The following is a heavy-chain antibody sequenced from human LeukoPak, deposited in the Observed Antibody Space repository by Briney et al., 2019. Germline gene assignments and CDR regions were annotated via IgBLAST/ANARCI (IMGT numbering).Heavy chain of an antibody. V-gene: IGHV4-31*03. Sequence: SETLSLTCTVSGGSISSGGYYWSWIRQHPGKGLEWLGYIYYSGSTYYNPSLKSRVTISVDTSKNQFSLKLSSVTAADTAVYYCARGSRYYYDSSGQVGTFDYWGQGTLVTVSS. CDR2: IYYSGST. CDR1: GGSISSGGYY. J-gene: IGHJ4*02. D-gene: IGHD3-22*01. CDR3: ARGSRYYYDSSGQVGTFDY.